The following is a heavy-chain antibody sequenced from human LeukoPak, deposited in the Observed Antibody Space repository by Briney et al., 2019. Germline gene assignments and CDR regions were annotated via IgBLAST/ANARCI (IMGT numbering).Heavy chain of an antibody. J-gene: IGHJ5*02. V-gene: IGHV1-2*02. CDR2: INPNSGGT. CDR1: GYTFTGYY. CDR3: ARRGYSWDNWFDP. D-gene: IGHD5-18*01. Sequence: ASVKVSCKASGYTFTGYYMHWVRQAPGQGLEWMGWINPNSGGTNYAQKFQGRVTMTRDTSISTAYMELSRLRSDDTAVYYCARRGYSWDNWFDPWGQGTLVTVSS.